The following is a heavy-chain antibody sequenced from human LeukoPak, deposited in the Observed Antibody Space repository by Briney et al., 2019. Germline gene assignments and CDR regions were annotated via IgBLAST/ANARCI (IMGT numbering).Heavy chain of an antibody. CDR1: GFTVSSNY. J-gene: IGHJ4*02. D-gene: IGHD5-24*01. CDR3: ARGPGDGYNYAIFDF. CDR2: IYSSGGT. V-gene: IGHV3-53*01. Sequence: TGGSLRLSCAASGFTVSSNYMNWVRQAPGKGLEWVSVIYSSGGTYYAGAVKVRFTISRDNSKNTLQLQMNSLRAEDTAVYYCARGPGDGYNYAIFDFWGQGTLVTVSS.